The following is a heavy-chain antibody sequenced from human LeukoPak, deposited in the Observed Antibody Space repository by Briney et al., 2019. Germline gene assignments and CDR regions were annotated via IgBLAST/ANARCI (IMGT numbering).Heavy chain of an antibody. V-gene: IGHV3-53*01. Sequence: GGSLRLSCTASGFTFRTYSMNWVRQAPGKGLEWVSVMYSGGSTYYADSVKGRFTISRDNSKNTLYLQMNSPRAEDTAVYYCARDSSGHLVPDYWGQGTLVIVSS. D-gene: IGHD6-13*01. J-gene: IGHJ4*02. CDR2: MYSGGST. CDR3: ARDSSGHLVPDY. CDR1: GFTFRTYS.